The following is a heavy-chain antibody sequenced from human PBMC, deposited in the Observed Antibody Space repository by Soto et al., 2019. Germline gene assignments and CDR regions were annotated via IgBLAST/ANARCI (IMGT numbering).Heavy chain of an antibody. D-gene: IGHD1-1*01. CDR1: GFTFSSYA. CDR2: ISYDGSNK. Sequence: QVQLVESGGGVVQPGRSLRLSCAASGFTFSSYAMHWVRQAPGKGLEWVAVISYDGSNKYYADSVKGRFTISRDNSKNTLYLQMNSLRAEDTAVYYCASPRLSSDRTTPIDYWGQGTLVTVSS. J-gene: IGHJ4*02. CDR3: ASPRLSSDRTTPIDY. V-gene: IGHV3-30-3*01.